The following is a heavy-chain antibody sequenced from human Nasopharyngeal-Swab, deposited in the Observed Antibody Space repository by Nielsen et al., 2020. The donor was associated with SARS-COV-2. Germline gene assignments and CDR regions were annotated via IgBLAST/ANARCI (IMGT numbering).Heavy chain of an antibody. D-gene: IGHD2-21*01. CDR3: ARAGTPIVGYYYYMDV. Sequence: GESLKISCAAFGFTFSNDAIHWVRQDPGKGLEWVGIVSEDGSSTSYADSVKGRFTISRDNSKNTLFLQMSSVRVEDTAVYYCARAGTPIVGYYYYMDVWGRGATVIVSS. J-gene: IGHJ6*03. CDR1: GFTFSNDA. V-gene: IGHV3-30-3*01. CDR2: VSEDGSST.